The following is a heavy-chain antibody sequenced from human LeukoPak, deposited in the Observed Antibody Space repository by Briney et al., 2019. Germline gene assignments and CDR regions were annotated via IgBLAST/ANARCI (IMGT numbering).Heavy chain of an antibody. Sequence: SETLSLTCTVSGGSISSYYWSWIRQPPGKGLEWIGYIYYSGSTNYNPSLKSRVTIPVDTSKNQFSLKLSSVTAADTAVYYCARDKVYQDNYYYGMDVWGQGTTVTVSS. J-gene: IGHJ6*02. V-gene: IGHV4-59*01. D-gene: IGHD2-2*01. CDR1: GGSISSYY. CDR3: ARDKVYQDNYYYGMDV. CDR2: IYYSGST.